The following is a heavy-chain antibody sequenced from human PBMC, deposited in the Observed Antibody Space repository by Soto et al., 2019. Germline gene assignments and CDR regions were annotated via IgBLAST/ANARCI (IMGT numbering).Heavy chain of an antibody. CDR3: ARDVWGSYCDY. D-gene: IGHD3-16*01. V-gene: IGHV3-48*01. Sequence: PGGSLRLSCAASGFTFSSYWMSWVRQAPGKGLEWVSNINSSSSTIYYVDSVKGRFTISRDNAKNSLYLQMNSLRAEDTAVYYCARDVWGSYCDYWGQGTLVTVSS. CDR2: INSSSSTI. CDR1: GFTFSSYW. J-gene: IGHJ4*02.